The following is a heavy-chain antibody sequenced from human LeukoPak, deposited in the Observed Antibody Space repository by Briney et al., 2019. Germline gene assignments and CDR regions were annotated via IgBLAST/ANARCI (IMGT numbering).Heavy chain of an antibody. CDR3: ARGALFYYDSSGYYDTSVFVY. D-gene: IGHD3-22*01. CDR2: INHSGST. CDR1: GGSFSGYY. V-gene: IGHV4-34*01. Sequence: SEILSLTCAVYGGSFSGYYWSWIRQPPGKGLEWIGEINHSGSTNYNPSLKSRVTISVDTSKNQFSLKLSSVTAADTAVYYCARGALFYYDSSGYYDTSVFVYWGQGTLVTVSS. J-gene: IGHJ4*02.